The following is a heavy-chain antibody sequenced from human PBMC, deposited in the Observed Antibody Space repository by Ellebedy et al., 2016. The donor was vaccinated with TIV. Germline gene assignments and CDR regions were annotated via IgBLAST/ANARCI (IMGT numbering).Heavy chain of an antibody. J-gene: IGHJ4*02. Sequence: MPSETLSLTCAVYGGSFTSYYWSWIRQSPGKGLERFCELDHRGTTTYNPSLESRVIISVDTSKNQFSLKVRSVTAADTGIYYCARSGTYARSSLFDYWGQGNLVTVSS. D-gene: IGHD1-26*01. V-gene: IGHV4-34*01. CDR1: GGSFTSYY. CDR3: ARSGTYARSSLFDY. CDR2: LDHRGTT.